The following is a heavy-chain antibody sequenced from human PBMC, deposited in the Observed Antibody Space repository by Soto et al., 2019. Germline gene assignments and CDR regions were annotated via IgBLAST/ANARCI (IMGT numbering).Heavy chain of an antibody. CDR2: IDPSDSYT. CDR3: TRHAVFVFVCFDY. J-gene: IGHJ4*01. Sequence: EDSLKRYCKRSTDHFTSYWISWVRQMPGTGLEWMGRIDPSDSYTNYSPSFQGHVTISADKSISTAYLQWSSLKASDTAMYYCTRHAVFVFVCFDY. CDR1: TDHFTSYW. V-gene: IGHV5-10-1*01. D-gene: IGHD2-8*01.